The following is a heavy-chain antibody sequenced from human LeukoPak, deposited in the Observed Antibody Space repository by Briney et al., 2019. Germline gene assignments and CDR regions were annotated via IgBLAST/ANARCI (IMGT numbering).Heavy chain of an antibody. D-gene: IGHD6-19*01. CDR2: IYYSGST. CDR3: ARFIAVAGIDY. V-gene: IGHV4-59*08. J-gene: IGHJ4*02. CDR1: GGSISSYY. Sequence: PSETLSLTCTVSGGSISSYYWSWIRQPPGKGLEWIGYIYYSGSTNYNPSLKSRVTISVDTSKNQFSLKLSSVTAADTAVYYCARFIAVAGIDYWGQGTLVTVSS.